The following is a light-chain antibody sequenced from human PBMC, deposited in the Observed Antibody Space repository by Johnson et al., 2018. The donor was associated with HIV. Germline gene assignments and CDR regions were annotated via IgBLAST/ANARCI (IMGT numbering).Light chain of an antibody. J-gene: IGLJ1*01. CDR1: SSNIGNND. Sequence: QSVLTQPPSVSAAPGQKVTISCSGSSSNIGNNDVSWYQQLPGTAPKLLIYGNNKRPSGTPDRFSGSKSATSATLGITGLQTGDEADYYCGTWDSSLSAYVFGTGTKVTVL. CDR3: GTWDSSLSAYV. CDR2: GNN. V-gene: IGLV1-51*01.